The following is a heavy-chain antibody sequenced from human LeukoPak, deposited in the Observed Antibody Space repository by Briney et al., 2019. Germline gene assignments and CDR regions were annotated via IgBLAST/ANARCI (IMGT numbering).Heavy chain of an antibody. CDR1: GIRFTTHL. Sequence: GGALRLSCAASGIRFTTHLMNWGRQAPGEGLEWGASIRQDGGEKKYVDSVKGRFTISRDLAQNSLFLQMNSLRAEDTAVYYCASAYASYDFWSGYENFDFWGQGTLVTVSS. D-gene: IGHD3-3*01. J-gene: IGHJ4*02. V-gene: IGHV3-7*01. CDR3: ASAYASYDFWSGYENFDF. CDR2: IRQDGGEK.